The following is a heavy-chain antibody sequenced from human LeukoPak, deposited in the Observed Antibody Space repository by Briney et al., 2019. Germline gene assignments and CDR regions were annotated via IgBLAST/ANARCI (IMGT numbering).Heavy chain of an antibody. D-gene: IGHD3-22*01. V-gene: IGHV3-48*01. CDR1: GFTFSSYS. CDR2: ISSSSSTV. CDR3: AKDPAHSSGYYSYFDY. Sequence: PGGSLRLSCAASGFTFSSYSMNWVRQAPGKGLEWVSYISSSSSTVYYADSVKGRFSISRDNSKNTLYLQMNSLRAEDTAVYYCAKDPAHSSGYYSYFDYWGQGTLVTVSS. J-gene: IGHJ4*02.